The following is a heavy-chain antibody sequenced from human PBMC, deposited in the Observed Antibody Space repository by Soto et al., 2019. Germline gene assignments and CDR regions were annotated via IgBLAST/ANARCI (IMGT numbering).Heavy chain of an antibody. J-gene: IGHJ4*02. CDR1: GFTFSSYG. D-gene: IGHD2-15*01. V-gene: IGHV3-33*01. Sequence: GGSLRLSCAASGFTFSSYGMHWVRQAPGKGLEWVAVIWYDGSNKYYADSVKGRFTISRDNSKNTLYLQMNILRAEDTAVYYCARSYCSGGSCLEPGIDYWGQGTLVTVSS. CDR2: IWYDGSNK. CDR3: ARSYCSGGSCLEPGIDY.